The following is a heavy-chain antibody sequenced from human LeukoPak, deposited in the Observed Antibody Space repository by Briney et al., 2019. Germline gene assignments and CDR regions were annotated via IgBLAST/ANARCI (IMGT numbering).Heavy chain of an antibody. CDR2: ISYDGSNK. V-gene: IGHV3-30-3*01. CDR1: GFTFSSYA. Sequence: PGGSLRLSCAASGFTFSSYAMHWVRQAPGKGLEWVAVISYDGSNKYYADSVKGRFTISRDNSKNTLYLQMNSLRAEDTAVYYCARDLIVGAGILDAFDIWGQGTMVTVSS. D-gene: IGHD1-26*01. J-gene: IGHJ3*02. CDR3: ARDLIVGAGILDAFDI.